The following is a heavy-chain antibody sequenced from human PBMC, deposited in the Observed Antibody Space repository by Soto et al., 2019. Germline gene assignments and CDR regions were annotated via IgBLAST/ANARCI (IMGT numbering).Heavy chain of an antibody. D-gene: IGHD3-16*01. J-gene: IGHJ4*02. CDR3: ARGGALRPNGHVPLDF. V-gene: IGHV4-30-2*01. CDR2: IHVTGYT. Sequence: QLMLRESGSGLVRPSQTLSLTCTVSGDSITSGMYSWSWIRQAPGKGLEWIGNIHVTGYTSFSPSLRRRVTMSVATSRNQFSLNLNSVTAADTAVYFCARGGALRPNGHVPLDFWGQGTLVTVSS. CDR1: GDSITSGMYS.